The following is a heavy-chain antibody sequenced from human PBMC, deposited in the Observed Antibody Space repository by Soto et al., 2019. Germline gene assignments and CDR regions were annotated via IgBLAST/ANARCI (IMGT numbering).Heavy chain of an antibody. V-gene: IGHV3-21*01. J-gene: IGHJ6*02. CDR3: ARDGPGSYYYDSSGYYYRRLDYYYYGMDV. D-gene: IGHD3-22*01. CDR2: ISSSSSYI. Sequence: GSLRLSCAASGFTFSSYSMNWVRQAPGKGLEWVSSISSSSSYIYYADSVKGRFTISRDNAKNSLYLQMNSLRAEDTAVYYCARDGPGSYYYDSSGYYYRRLDYYYYGMDVWGQGTTVTVSS. CDR1: GFTFSSYS.